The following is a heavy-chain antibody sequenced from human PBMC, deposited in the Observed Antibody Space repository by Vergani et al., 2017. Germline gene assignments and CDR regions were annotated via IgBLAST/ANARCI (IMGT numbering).Heavy chain of an antibody. Sequence: QVQLQESGPGLVKPSETLSLTCTVSGGSISSYYWSWIRQPPGKGLEWIGYIYYSGSTNYNPSLKSRVTISVDTSKNQFSLKLSSVTAADTAVYYCAREDEGDAFDIWSQGTMVTVSS. CDR3: AREDEGDAFDI. D-gene: IGHD5-24*01. CDR2: IYYSGST. CDR1: GGSISSYY. V-gene: IGHV4-59*01. J-gene: IGHJ3*02.